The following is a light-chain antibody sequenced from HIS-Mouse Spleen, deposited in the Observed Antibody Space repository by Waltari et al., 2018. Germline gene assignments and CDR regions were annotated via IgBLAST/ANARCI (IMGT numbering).Light chain of an antibody. Sequence: SYELTQPPSVSVSPGQTASTTSSVHKLGDKYPCWYQQKQGQSPVLVIYQDSKRPSGIPERFSGSNSGNTATLTISGTQAMDEADYYCQAWDSSTAVFGGGTKLTVL. V-gene: IGLV3-1*01. CDR1: KLGDKY. CDR2: QDS. J-gene: IGLJ3*02. CDR3: QAWDSSTAV.